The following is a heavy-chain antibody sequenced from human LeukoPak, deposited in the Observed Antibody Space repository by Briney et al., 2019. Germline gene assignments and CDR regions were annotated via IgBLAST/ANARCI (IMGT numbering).Heavy chain of an antibody. J-gene: IGHJ4*02. Sequence: GGSLRLFCAAWGFPFRDYAMSWVREAPGKGLEGVSSISCSSSYILYADSEKARFTIARDNAKISLYLQMNSLRAEDTAVYYCASASGSYTVFGYWGQGTLVTVSS. CDR1: GFPFRDYA. V-gene: IGHV3-21*01. CDR2: ISCSSSYI. D-gene: IGHD6-19*01. CDR3: ASASGSYTVFGY.